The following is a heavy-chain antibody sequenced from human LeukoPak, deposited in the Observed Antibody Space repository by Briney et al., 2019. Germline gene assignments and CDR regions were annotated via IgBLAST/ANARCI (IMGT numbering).Heavy chain of an antibody. D-gene: IGHD3-16*01. CDR2: INHDGSEK. V-gene: IGHV3-7*01. CDR1: GFALSNSW. J-gene: IGHJ4*02. Sequence: GGPLRLSCAASGFALSNSWVTWLRQAPGKGGEWVANINHDGSEKYYVDSMKGRFTIYRDNGKNSLYLQVNSLRAEDTAVYYCARDSGHGGIFDYWGQGTLVTVSS. CDR3: ARDSGHGGIFDY.